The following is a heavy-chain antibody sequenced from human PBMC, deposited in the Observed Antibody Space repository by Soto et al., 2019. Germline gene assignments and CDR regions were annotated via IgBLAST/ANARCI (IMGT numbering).Heavy chain of an antibody. CDR1: GFTFDDYA. Sequence: PGGSLRLSCAASGFTFDDYAMHWVRQAPGKGLEWVSGISWNSGSIGYADSVKGRFTISRDNAKNSLYLQMNNLRDDDTALYYCVRDAHRGGDYDYWGQGALVTVSS. CDR2: ISWNSGSI. V-gene: IGHV3-9*01. D-gene: IGHD3-16*01. CDR3: VRDAHRGGDYDY. J-gene: IGHJ4*02.